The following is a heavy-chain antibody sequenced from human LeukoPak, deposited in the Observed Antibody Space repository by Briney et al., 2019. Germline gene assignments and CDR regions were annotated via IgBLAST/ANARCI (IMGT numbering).Heavy chain of an antibody. CDR2: IWYDGSNK. CDR1: GFTSSSYG. Sequence: GRSLRLSCAASGFTSSSYGMHWVRQAPGKGLEWVAVIWYDGSNKYYADSVKGRFTISRDNSKNTLYLQKNSLRAEDTAVYYCARGGNTALPFDYWGQGTLVTVSS. V-gene: IGHV3-33*01. CDR3: ARGGNTALPFDY. D-gene: IGHD5-18*01. J-gene: IGHJ4*02.